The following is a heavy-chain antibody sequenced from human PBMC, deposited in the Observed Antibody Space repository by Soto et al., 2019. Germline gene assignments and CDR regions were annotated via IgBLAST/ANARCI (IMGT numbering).Heavy chain of an antibody. CDR1: GFTFSSYA. J-gene: IGHJ4*02. CDR2: ISGSGGST. Sequence: GGSLRLSCAASGFTFSSYAMSWVRQAPGKGLEWVSAISGSGGSTYYADSVKGRFTISRDNSKNTLYLQMNSLRAEDKAVYYCAKTVDIVVVPAAITPYSSSWEDDYWGQGTLVTVSS. V-gene: IGHV3-23*01. CDR3: AKTVDIVVVPAAITPYSSSWEDDY. D-gene: IGHD2-2*01.